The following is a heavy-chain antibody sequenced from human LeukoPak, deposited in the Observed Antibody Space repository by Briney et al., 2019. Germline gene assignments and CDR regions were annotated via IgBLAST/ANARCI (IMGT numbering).Heavy chain of an antibody. J-gene: IGHJ4*02. D-gene: IGHD2-21*01. Sequence: SETPSLTCAVYGGSFRVYYWSGIRQPPGKGLEWIDAINHSGSTNYTPSLKSRVPISVDTSKNPFSLTLSSVTAADTALYYCARGSLWIDYWGQGTLVTVSS. V-gene: IGHV4-34*01. CDR1: GGSFRVYY. CDR2: INHSGST. CDR3: ARGSLWIDY.